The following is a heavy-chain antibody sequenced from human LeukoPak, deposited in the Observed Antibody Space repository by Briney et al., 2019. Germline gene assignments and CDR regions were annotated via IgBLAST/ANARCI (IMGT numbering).Heavy chain of an antibody. D-gene: IGHD3-10*01. CDR2: IYYSGST. Sequence: PSETLSLTCTVSGGSISSYYWSWIRQPPGKGLEWVGYIYYSGSTNYNASLKSRVTISVDTSKNQFSLKLSSVTAADTAVYYCARGGIRFGAYAFDIWGQGTMVTVSS. J-gene: IGHJ3*02. V-gene: IGHV4-59*01. CDR1: GGSISSYY. CDR3: ARGGIRFGAYAFDI.